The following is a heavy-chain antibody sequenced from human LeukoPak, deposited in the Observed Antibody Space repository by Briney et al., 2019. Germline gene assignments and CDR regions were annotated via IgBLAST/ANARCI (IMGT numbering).Heavy chain of an antibody. CDR3: GRGNKSFDP. CDR2: INPNTGGT. V-gene: IGHV1-2*02. CDR1: GYTFTGYY. Sequence: ASEKVSCKASGYTFTGYYVHWVRQAPGQGLEWMGWINPNTGGTNYAQKFQGRVTMTKDTSTNAAYMELNKLTSDDTAVYYCGRGNKSFDPWGQGTLVTVSS. J-gene: IGHJ5*02.